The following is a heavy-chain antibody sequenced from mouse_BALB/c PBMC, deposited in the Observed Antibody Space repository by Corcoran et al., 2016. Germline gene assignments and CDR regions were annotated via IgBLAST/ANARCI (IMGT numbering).Heavy chain of an antibody. CDR1: GFSLSTSGMG. CDR2: IYWDDDK. Sequence: QVTLKESGPGILQPSRTLSLTCSFSGFSLSTSGMGVSWIRQPSGKGLEWLAHIYWDDDKSYNPSLQSRLTISKDTSSNQVFLKMTSVDTADTATYYCARREGYYFDYWCQGTTLTVTS. V-gene: IGHV8-12*01. CDR3: ARREGYYFDY. J-gene: IGHJ2*01.